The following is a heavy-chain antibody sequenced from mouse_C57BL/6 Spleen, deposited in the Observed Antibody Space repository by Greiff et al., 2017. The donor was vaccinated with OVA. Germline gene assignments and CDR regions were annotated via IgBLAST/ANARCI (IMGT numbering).Heavy chain of an antibody. CDR2: IHPNSGST. J-gene: IGHJ2*01. CDR3: ARSLVTPLFDY. Sequence: QVQLQQSGAELVKPGASVKLSCKASGYTFTSYWMHWVKQRPGQGLEWIGMIHPNSGSTNYNEKFKSKATLTVDKSSSTAYMQLSSLTSEDSAVYYCARSLVTPLFDYWGQGTTLTVSS. D-gene: IGHD2-12*01. CDR1: GYTFTSYW. V-gene: IGHV1-64*01.